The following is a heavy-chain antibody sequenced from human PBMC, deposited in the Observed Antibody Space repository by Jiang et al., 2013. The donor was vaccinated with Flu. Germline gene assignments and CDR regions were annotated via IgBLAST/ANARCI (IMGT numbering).Heavy chain of an antibody. Sequence: SGAEVKKPGASVKVSCKGSGYTFTSYYMHWVRQAPGQGLEWMGIINPSGGGTSYEQKFQGRVTMTRDTSTSTVYMELSSLRSEDTAVYYCATSSGWYYSYYWGQGTLVTVSS. CDR3: ATSSGWYYSYY. CDR1: GYTFTSYY. V-gene: IGHV1-46*01. CDR2: INPSGGGT. J-gene: IGHJ4*02. D-gene: IGHD6-19*01.